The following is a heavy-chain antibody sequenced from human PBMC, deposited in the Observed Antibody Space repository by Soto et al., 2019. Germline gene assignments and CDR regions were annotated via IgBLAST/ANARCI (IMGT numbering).Heavy chain of an antibody. Sequence: RWSLRLSCAASGFTFVGHGMHWIRQAPGKGLEWVALIWYDGSKDYYRDSVKDRFTISRDNSKNMVYLQMNSLRVEDTAVYYCARKDVEVFDYWGPGTLVTVSS. CDR2: IWYDGSKD. CDR3: ARKDVEVFDY. CDR1: GFTFVGHG. V-gene: IGHV3-33*01. J-gene: IGHJ4*01.